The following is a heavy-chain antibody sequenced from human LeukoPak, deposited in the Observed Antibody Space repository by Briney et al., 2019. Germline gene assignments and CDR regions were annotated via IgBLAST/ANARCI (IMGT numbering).Heavy chain of an antibody. V-gene: IGHV3-15*01. Sequence: SWIRQPPGKGLEWIGRIKSKNVGGTTDYAAPVKGRFTISRDDSKNTVYLQMNSLKIEDTAVYYCTSHAAFDPWGQGTLVTVSS. CDR3: TSHAAFDP. CDR2: IKSKNVGGTT. J-gene: IGHJ5*02.